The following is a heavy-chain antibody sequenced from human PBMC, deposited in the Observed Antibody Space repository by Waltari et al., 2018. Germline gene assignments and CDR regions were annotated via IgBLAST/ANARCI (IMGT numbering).Heavy chain of an antibody. J-gene: IGHJ5*02. CDR3: ARRPGAMGDWFDP. Sequence: QVQLQESGPGLVKPSQTLSLTCTVSGGSISSGSYYWSWIRQPAGKGLEWIGRIYTSGSTNYNPSLKSRVAISVDTSKNQFSLKLSSVTAADTAVYYCARRPGAMGDWFDPWGQGTLVTVSS. V-gene: IGHV4-61*02. CDR2: IYTSGST. D-gene: IGHD1-26*01. CDR1: GGSISSGSYY.